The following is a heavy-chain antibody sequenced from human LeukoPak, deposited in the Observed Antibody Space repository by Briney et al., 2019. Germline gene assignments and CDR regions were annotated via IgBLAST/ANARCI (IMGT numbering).Heavy chain of an antibody. V-gene: IGHV4-30-2*01. D-gene: IGHD2-2*02. CDR2: IYHSGST. Sequence: PSETLSLTCAVSGGSISSGGYSWSWIRQPPGKGLEWIGYIYHSGSTYYNPSLKSRVTISVDRSKNQFSLKLSSVTAADTAVYYCARVIRLPSVVPAAIKPRVNNWFDPWGQGTLVTVSS. CDR1: GGSISSGGYS. CDR3: ARVIRLPSVVPAAIKPRVNNWFDP. J-gene: IGHJ5*02.